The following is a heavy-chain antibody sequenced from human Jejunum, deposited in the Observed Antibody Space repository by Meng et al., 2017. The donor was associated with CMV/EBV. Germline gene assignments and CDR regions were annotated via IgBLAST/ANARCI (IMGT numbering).Heavy chain of an antibody. CDR2: ISSSSTYI. CDR1: SDYT. D-gene: IGHD2-2*01. J-gene: IGHJ4*02. Sequence: SDYTMNWVRQAPGKGVEWVSSISSSSTYIYYADSVKGRFTISRDNAKDSLYLQMNSLRAEDTAVYYCARPPSVGYCSSTNCPLHYWGQGTLVPSPQ. V-gene: IGHV3-21*01. CDR3: ARPPSVGYCSSTNCPLHY.